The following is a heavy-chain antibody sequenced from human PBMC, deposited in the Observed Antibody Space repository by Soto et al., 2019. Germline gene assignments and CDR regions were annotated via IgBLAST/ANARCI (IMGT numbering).Heavy chain of an antibody. CDR1: GFTVSSNY. V-gene: IGHV3-53*04. CDR2: IYSGGST. Sequence: EVQLVESGGGLVQPGGSLRLSCAASGFTVSSNYMSWVRQAPGKGLEWVSVIYSGGSTYYADSVKGRFTISRHNSKNTLYLQMNSLRAEDTAVYYCARLGRDYDILPRPGRAYYMDVWGKGTTVTVSS. D-gene: IGHD3-9*01. J-gene: IGHJ6*03. CDR3: ARLGRDYDILPRPGRAYYMDV.